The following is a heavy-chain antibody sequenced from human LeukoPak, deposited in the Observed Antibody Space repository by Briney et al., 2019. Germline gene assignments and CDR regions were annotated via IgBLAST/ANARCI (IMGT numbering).Heavy chain of an antibody. D-gene: IGHD3-22*01. Sequence: SETLSLTCAVSGYSISSGYYWGWIRPPPGKGVEGIGISYHSGSTYYNPSLKSRVTISVDTSKNQFSLKLSSVTAADTAVYYCARQGLYYYDSSGPDAFDIWGQGTMVTVSS. CDR3: ARQGLYYYDSSGPDAFDI. CDR2: SYHSGST. CDR1: GYSISSGYY. V-gene: IGHV4-38-2*01. J-gene: IGHJ3*02.